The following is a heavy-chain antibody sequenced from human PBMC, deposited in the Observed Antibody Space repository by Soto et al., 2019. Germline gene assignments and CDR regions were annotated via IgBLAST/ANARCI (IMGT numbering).Heavy chain of an antibody. CDR1: GFTFSSYS. V-gene: IGHV3-21*01. D-gene: IGHD3-16*02. CDR3: ARDTMITFGGVIAPLGS. CDR2: ISSSSSYI. J-gene: IGHJ5*02. Sequence: EVQLVESGGGLVKPGGSLRLSCAASGFTFSSYSMNWVRQAPGKGLEWGSSISSSSSYIYYADSVKGRFTISRDNAKNSLYLQMNSLRAEYTAVYYCARDTMITFGGVIAPLGSWGQGTLVTVSS.